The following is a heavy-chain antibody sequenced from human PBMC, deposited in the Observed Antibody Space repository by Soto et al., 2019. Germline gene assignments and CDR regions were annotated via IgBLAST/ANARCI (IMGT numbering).Heavy chain of an antibody. Sequence: GGSLRLSCEASGFTFSSYSMNWVRQAPGKGLEWVSYISSSSSNIHYADSVKGRFTISRDNAKNSLYLQMNSVRDEDTAVYYCARGGGNFDYWGQGTLVTVSS. D-gene: IGHD3-10*01. J-gene: IGHJ4*02. V-gene: IGHV3-48*02. CDR3: ARGGGNFDY. CDR1: GFTFSSYS. CDR2: ISSSSSNI.